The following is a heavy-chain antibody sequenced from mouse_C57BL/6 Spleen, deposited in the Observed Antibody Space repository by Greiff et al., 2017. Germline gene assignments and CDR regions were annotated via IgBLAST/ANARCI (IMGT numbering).Heavy chain of an antibody. V-gene: IGHV5-12*01. D-gene: IGHD2-3*01. J-gene: IGHJ2*01. CDR3: ARRDGYYCYLDY. CDR2: ISNGGGST. Sequence: EVQLQESGGGLVQPGGSLKLSCAASGFTFSDYYMYWVRQTPEKRLEWVAYISNGGGSTYYPDTVKGRFTISRDNAKNTLYLQMRHLKSEDTSMYYCARRDGYYCYLDYWGQGTTLTVSS. CDR1: GFTFSDYY.